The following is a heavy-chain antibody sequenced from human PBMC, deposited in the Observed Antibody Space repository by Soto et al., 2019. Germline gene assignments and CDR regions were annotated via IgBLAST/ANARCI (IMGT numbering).Heavy chain of an antibody. CDR2: IYHSGST. J-gene: IGHJ5*02. CDR3: ARSKFFVADIVVVPAAIGGWFDP. V-gene: IGHV4-30-2*01. D-gene: IGHD2-2*01. Sequence: SETLSLTCAVSGGSISSGGYSWSWIRQPPGKGLEWIGYIYHSGSTYYNPSLKSRVTISVDRSKNQFSLKLSSATAADTAVYYCARSKFFVADIVVVPAAIGGWFDPWGQGTLVTVSS. CDR1: GGSISSGGYS.